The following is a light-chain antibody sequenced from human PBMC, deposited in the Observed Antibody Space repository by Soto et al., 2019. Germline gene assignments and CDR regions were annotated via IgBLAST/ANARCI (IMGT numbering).Light chain of an antibody. V-gene: IGLV2-8*01. CDR2: EVT. CDR3: ASYAGTKLFV. Sequence: QSALTQPPSASGSPGQSLTISCTGTSSDVGGYNYVSWYQQRPGKALKLVIYEVTKRPSGVPDRFSGSKSGSTASLTVSGLQADDEAEYYCASYAGTKLFVFGSGTKVTVL. J-gene: IGLJ1*01. CDR1: SSDVGGYNY.